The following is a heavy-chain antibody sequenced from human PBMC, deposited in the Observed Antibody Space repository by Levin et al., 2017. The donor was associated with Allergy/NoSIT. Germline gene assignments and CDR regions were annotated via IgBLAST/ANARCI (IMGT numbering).Heavy chain of an antibody. Sequence: PGGSLRLSCAASGFTFSSYAMSWVRQAPGKGLEWVSAISGGGDSTYYVDSVKGRFTISRDNSKNTLYLQMNSLRAEDTAVYYCAKDGNFDWQRMYYFDYWGQGTLVTVSS. J-gene: IGHJ4*02. D-gene: IGHD3-9*01. V-gene: IGHV3-23*01. CDR3: AKDGNFDWQRMYYFDY. CDR2: ISGGGDST. CDR1: GFTFSSYA.